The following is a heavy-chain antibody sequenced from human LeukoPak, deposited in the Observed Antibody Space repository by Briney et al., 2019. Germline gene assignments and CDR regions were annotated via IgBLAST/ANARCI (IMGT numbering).Heavy chain of an antibody. D-gene: IGHD3-10*01. V-gene: IGHV3-7*01. CDR3: ATDGTPLRVGEVFFDN. J-gene: IGHJ4*02. CDR2: IKQDGSEK. Sequence: GGSLRLSCAASGFTFSSYWMSWVRQAPGKGLEWVANIKQDGSEKYYVDSMKGRFTISRDDAKNSVYLQMNSLRDEDTAVYYCATDGTPLRVGEVFFDNWGQGTLVTVSS. CDR1: GFTFSSYW.